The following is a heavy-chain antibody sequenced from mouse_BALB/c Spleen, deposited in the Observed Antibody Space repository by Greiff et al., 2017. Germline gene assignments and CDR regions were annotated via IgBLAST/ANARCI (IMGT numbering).Heavy chain of an antibody. Sequence: DVKLVESGGDLVKPGGSLKLSCAASGFTFSSYGLSWVRQTPDKRLEWVATISSGGSYTYYPDSVKGRFTISRDNAKNTLYLQMSSLKSEDTAMYYCARRTTVVATGGYFDVWGAGTTVTVSS. J-gene: IGHJ1*01. V-gene: IGHV5-6*02. CDR3: ARRTTVVATGGYFDV. CDR2: ISSGGSYT. CDR1: GFTFSSYG. D-gene: IGHD1-1*01.